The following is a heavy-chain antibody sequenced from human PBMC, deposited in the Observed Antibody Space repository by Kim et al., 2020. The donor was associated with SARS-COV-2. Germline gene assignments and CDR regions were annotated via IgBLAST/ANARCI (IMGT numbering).Heavy chain of an antibody. CDR2: IYYSGST. J-gene: IGHJ3*02. CDR1: GGSISSSSYY. CDR3: ARLFSYSSGWEGAFDI. V-gene: IGHV4-39*01. Sequence: SETLSLTCTVSGGSISSSSYYWGWIRQPPGKGLEWIWSIYYSGSTYYNPSLKSRVTISVDTSKNQFSLKLSSVTAADTAVYYCARLFSYSSGWEGAFDIWGQGTMVTVSS. D-gene: IGHD6-19*01.